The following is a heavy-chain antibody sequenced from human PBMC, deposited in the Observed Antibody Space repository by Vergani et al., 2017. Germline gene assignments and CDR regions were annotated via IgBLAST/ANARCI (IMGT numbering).Heavy chain of an antibody. D-gene: IGHD3-22*01. V-gene: IGHV3-33*01. Sequence: QVQLVESGGGVVQPGRSLRLSCAASGFTFNQYGMHWVRQAPGKGLEWVAVTWYDGNNKQYADSVKGRFTISRDNSKSTMYLQMNSLRDEDTGVYYCASESDSSGSTPFDYWGQGTLVTVSS. CDR1: GFTFNQYG. CDR2: TWYDGNNK. J-gene: IGHJ4*02. CDR3: ASESDSSGSTPFDY.